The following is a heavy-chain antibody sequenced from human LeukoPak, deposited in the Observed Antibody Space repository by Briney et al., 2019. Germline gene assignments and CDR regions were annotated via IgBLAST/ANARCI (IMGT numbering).Heavy chain of an antibody. CDR1: GGSISSGGYY. J-gene: IGHJ4*01. Sequence: SQTLSLTCAVSGGSISSGGYYWSWIRQHPGKGLEWIGYIYYSGSTYYNPSLKSRVTISVDTSKNQFSLKLSSVTAADTAVYYCARHTTPYEQMDYWGHGTLVTVSS. V-gene: IGHV4-31*11. CDR2: IYYSGST. D-gene: IGHD1-26*01. CDR3: ARHTTPYEQMDY.